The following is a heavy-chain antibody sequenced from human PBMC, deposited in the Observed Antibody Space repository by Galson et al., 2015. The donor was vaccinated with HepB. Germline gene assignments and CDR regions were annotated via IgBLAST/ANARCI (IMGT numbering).Heavy chain of an antibody. V-gene: IGHV5-51*01. CDR2: IYPGDSDT. Sequence: QSGAEVKKPGESLKISCKGSGYSFTSYWIGWVRQMPGKGLEWMGIIYPGDSDTRYSPSFQGQVTISADKSISTAYLQWSSLKASDTAMYYCARRAKNYYDSSGAFDYWGQGTLVTVSS. D-gene: IGHD3-22*01. J-gene: IGHJ4*02. CDR1: GYSFTSYW. CDR3: ARRAKNYYDSSGAFDY.